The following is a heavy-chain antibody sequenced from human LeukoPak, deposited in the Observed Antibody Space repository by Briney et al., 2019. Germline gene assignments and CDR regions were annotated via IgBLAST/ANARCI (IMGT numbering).Heavy chain of an antibody. Sequence: LSGRSLRLSCAASGFTFDDYAMHWVRQAPGKGLEWVSGIRWNSGSIGYADSVKGRFTISRDNAKNSLYLQMNSLRAEDTALYYCAKAGRSFNWGQGTLVTVSP. CDR1: GFTFDDYA. CDR2: IRWNSGSI. V-gene: IGHV3-9*01. D-gene: IGHD1-26*01. J-gene: IGHJ4*02. CDR3: AKAGRSFN.